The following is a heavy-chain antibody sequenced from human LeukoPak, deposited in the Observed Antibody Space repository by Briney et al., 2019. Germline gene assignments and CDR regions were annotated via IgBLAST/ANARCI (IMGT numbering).Heavy chain of an antibody. Sequence: SGTLSLTCGVSGGSISTTNWWTWVRPPPGEGLEWIGEVHLSGRTHYNPSLESRVTMSVDMSENHISLRLTSVTAADTAVYYCAREGGPYRPLDYSGQGTLVTVSS. CDR3: AREGGPYRPLDY. CDR2: VHLSGRT. V-gene: IGHV4-4*02. CDR1: GGSISTTNW. J-gene: IGHJ4*02.